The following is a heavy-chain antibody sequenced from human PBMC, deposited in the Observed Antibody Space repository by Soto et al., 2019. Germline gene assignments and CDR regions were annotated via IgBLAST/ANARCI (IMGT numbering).Heavy chain of an antibody. CDR3: AAVIGTTPFDY. V-gene: IGHV1-58*01. J-gene: IGHJ4*02. Sequence: KVSWKGSGGSFTSSAVQWLRQARGQRLEWIGWIVVGSGNTNYAQKFQERVTITRDMSTSTAYMELSSLRSEDTAVYYCAAVIGTTPFDYWGQGTLVTVSS. CDR2: IVVGSGNT. CDR1: GGSFTSSA. D-gene: IGHD1-7*01.